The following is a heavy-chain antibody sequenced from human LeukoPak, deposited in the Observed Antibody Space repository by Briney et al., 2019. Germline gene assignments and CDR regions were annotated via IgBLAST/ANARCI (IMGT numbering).Heavy chain of an antibody. J-gene: IGHJ4*02. V-gene: IGHV4-39*02. CDR1: GGSISSSSYY. CDR3: ARDRSRYYYDSSGYWDAFDI. CDR2: IYYSGST. D-gene: IGHD3-22*01. Sequence: PSETLSLTCTVSGGSISSSSYYWGWIRQPPGKGLEWIGSIYYSGSTYYNPSLKSRVTISVDTSKNQFSLKLSSVTAADTAVYYCARDRSRYYYDSSGYWDAFDIWGQGTLVTVSS.